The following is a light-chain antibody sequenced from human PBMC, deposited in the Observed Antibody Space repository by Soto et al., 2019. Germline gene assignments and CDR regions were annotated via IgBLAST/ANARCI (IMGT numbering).Light chain of an antibody. CDR1: QSISSW. CDR2: KAS. Sequence: DIQMTQSPSTLSASLGDRVTITCRASQSISSWLAWYQQKPGKAPKLLIYKASSLDSGVPSRFSGSGSGTEFTLTISSLQPDDFAIYYCQQYSSYWTFGQGTKVEIK. V-gene: IGKV1-5*03. CDR3: QQYSSYWT. J-gene: IGKJ1*01.